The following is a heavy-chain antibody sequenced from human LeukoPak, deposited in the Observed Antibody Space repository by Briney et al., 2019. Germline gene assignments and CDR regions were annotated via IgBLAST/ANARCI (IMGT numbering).Heavy chain of an antibody. Sequence: GGSLRLSCAASGFTFSSYSMNWVRQAPGKGLEWVSSISSSSSYIYYADSVKGRFTISRDNAKNSLYLQMNSLRAEDTAVYYCARLDYSSGWGLDYWGQGTLVTVSS. J-gene: IGHJ4*02. CDR3: ARLDYSSGWGLDY. CDR1: GFTFSSYS. CDR2: ISSSSSYI. D-gene: IGHD6-19*01. V-gene: IGHV3-21*01.